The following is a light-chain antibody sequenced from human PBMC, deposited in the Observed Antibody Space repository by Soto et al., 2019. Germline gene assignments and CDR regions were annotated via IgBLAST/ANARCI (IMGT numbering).Light chain of an antibody. V-gene: IGKV1-5*03. CDR3: QQCDSYALT. J-gene: IGKJ4*01. CDR2: KAS. Sequence: DIQMTQSPSTLSASVGDRVTITCRASQSISSWLAWYQQKPGKAPKLLIYKASTLESGVPSRFSGGGSGKEFTLTISSLQPDDSATYYCQQCDSYALTFGGGTKVEIK. CDR1: QSISSW.